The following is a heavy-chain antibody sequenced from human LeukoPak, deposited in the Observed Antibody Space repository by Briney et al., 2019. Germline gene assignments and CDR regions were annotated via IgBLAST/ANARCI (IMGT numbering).Heavy chain of an antibody. J-gene: IGHJ6*02. D-gene: IGHD6-19*01. V-gene: IGHV4-59*08. Sequence: SETLFLTCVVSGGSISSYYWSWIRQPPGKGLEWIGYIYYSGSTTYNPSLKSRVTISLQTSKKQFSLKLSSVTAEDTAVYYCARSIVVAGIVSDYYYYAMDVWGQGTTVTVSS. CDR3: ARSIVVAGIVSDYYYYAMDV. CDR1: GGSISSYY. CDR2: IYYSGST.